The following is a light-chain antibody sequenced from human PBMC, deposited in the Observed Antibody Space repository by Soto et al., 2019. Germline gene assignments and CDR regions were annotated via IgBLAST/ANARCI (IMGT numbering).Light chain of an antibody. CDR1: SSDVGGYNY. CDR3: CSYAGSYTHYV. V-gene: IGLV2-11*01. Sequence: QSALTQPRSVSGSPGQSITISCTGTSSDVGGYNYVSWYRQHPGKAPKLMIYDVSKRPSGVPDRFSSSKSGNTASLTISGLQAEDAADYYCCSYAGSYTHYVFGTGTKLTVL. CDR2: DVS. J-gene: IGLJ1*01.